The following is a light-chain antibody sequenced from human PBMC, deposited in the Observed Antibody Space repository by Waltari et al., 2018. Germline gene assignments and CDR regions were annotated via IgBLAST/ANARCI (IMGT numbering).Light chain of an antibody. Sequence: QSVLTQPPSVSGAPGQRVTISCSGTNFNIRTSFVYWYQQLPGMAPKLLIYDNNERPSGISDRFSGSKSGTSASLTITGLQTADEGDYYCQSDDSRLSVPVFGSGTRLTVL. CDR3: QSDDSRLSVPV. V-gene: IGLV1-40*01. CDR1: NFNIRTSF. CDR2: DNN. J-gene: IGLJ6*01.